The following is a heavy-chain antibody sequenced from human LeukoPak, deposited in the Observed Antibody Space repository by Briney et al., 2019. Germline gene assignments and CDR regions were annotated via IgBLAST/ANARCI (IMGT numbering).Heavy chain of an antibody. D-gene: IGHD6-13*01. Sequence: GESLEISCKGSGYSFSSYWIGWVRQMPGKGLEWMGLIYPGDSDTRYSPSFQGQVTISADKSINTAYLQWSSLKASDTATYYCTRHLAAAVFDPWGQGTLVTVSS. J-gene: IGHJ5*02. V-gene: IGHV5-51*01. CDR1: GYSFSSYW. CDR2: IYPGDSDT. CDR3: TRHLAAAVFDP.